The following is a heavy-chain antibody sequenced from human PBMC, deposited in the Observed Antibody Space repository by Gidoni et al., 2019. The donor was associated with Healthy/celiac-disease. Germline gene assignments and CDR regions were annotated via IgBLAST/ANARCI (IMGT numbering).Heavy chain of an antibody. CDR3: ARDKAPCSGGSCYYYYYYGMDV. J-gene: IGHJ6*02. D-gene: IGHD2-15*01. V-gene: IGHV3-30-3*01. Sequence: QVQLVESGGGVVQPGRSLRLSCAASGFTFSSYAMHWVRQAPGKGLDWVAVISYDGSNKYYADSVKGRFTISRDNSKNTLYLQMNSLRAEDTAVYYCARDKAPCSGGSCYYYYYYGMDVWGQGTTVTVSS. CDR2: ISYDGSNK. CDR1: GFTFSSYA.